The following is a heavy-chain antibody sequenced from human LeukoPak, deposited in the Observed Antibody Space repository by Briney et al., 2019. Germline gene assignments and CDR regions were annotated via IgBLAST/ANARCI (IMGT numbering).Heavy chain of an antibody. CDR3: ARDEADYFPLGYFQH. J-gene: IGHJ1*01. Sequence: QTGGSLRLSCAASGFTFSSYEMNWVRQAPGKGLEWVSYISSSGSTIYYADSVKGRFTISRDNAKNSLYLQMNSLRAEDTAVYYCARDEADYFPLGYFQHWGQGTLVTVSS. CDR2: ISSSGSTI. D-gene: IGHD2/OR15-2a*01. CDR1: GFTFSSYE. V-gene: IGHV3-48*03.